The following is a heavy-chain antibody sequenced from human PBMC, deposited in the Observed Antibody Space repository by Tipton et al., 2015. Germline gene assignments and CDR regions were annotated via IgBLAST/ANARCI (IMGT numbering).Heavy chain of an antibody. CDR1: GFTFSSYA. V-gene: IGHV3-23*01. CDR2: ISGSGGST. CDR3: AKGGDDAFDI. D-gene: IGHD3-10*01. J-gene: IGHJ3*02. Sequence: SLRLSRAASGFTFSSYAMSWVRQAPGKGLDWVSSISGSGGSTYYADSVKGRFTISRDNSKNTLYLQMNSLRAEDTAVYYCAKGGDDAFDIWGQGTMVTVSS.